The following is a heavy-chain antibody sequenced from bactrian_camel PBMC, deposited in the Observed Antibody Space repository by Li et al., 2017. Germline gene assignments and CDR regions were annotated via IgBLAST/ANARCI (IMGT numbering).Heavy chain of an antibody. D-gene: IGHD3*01. CDR2: IVSDANT. Sequence: QLVESGGGTVQAGGSLRLSCAVSGATYSDYCMMWFRQAPGKEREGVVGIVSDANTRYADSVKGRFTVSEDNAKNTLFPQMDSLTPDDTATYYCTAPRSVTYGCPPFIVSSYGYWGQGTQVTVS. J-gene: IGHJ4*01. CDR3: TAPRSVTYGCPPFIVSSYGY. CDR1: GATYSDYC. V-gene: IGHV3S57*01.